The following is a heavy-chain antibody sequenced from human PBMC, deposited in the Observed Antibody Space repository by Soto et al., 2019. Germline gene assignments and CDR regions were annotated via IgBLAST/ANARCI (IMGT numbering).Heavy chain of an antibody. Sequence: GESLKISCAASGFTVSNNFMSWVRQAPGKGLEWVSVIYSGGTTYYADSVKGRFTISRDNSKNTVYFQMNSLRAEDTAVYYCARTNGDSYYYFALDVWGRGTTVTVSS. D-gene: IGHD4-17*01. CDR2: IYSGGTT. CDR3: ARTNGDSYYYFALDV. CDR1: GFTVSNNF. J-gene: IGHJ6*02. V-gene: IGHV3-53*01.